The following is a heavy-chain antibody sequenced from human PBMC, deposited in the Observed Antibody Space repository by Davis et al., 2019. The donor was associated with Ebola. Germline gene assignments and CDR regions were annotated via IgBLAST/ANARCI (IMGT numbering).Heavy chain of an antibody. CDR3: ARGARYSSGWFDY. Sequence: SETLSLTCAVYGGSFSGYYWSWIRQPPGKGLEWIGEIIHSRRTNYNPSLESRVTISVDTSNNQFSLKVRSVTAADTAVYYCARGARYSSGWFDYWGQGTLVTVSS. D-gene: IGHD6-19*01. V-gene: IGHV4-34*01. CDR2: IIHSRRT. J-gene: IGHJ5*01. CDR1: GGSFSGYY.